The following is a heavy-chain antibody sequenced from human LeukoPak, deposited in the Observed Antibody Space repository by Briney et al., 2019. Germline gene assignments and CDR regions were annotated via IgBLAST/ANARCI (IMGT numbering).Heavy chain of an antibody. D-gene: IGHD3-10*01. CDR1: GYTFTGYY. CDR2: INPNSGGT. J-gene: IGHJ3*02. V-gene: IGHV1-2*02. CDR3: ARNIWFGESADAFDI. Sequence: ASVKVSCKTSGYTFTGYYMHWVRQAPGQGLEWMGWINPNSGGTNYAQKFQGRVTMTRDKSIRTAYMELSRLTSDDTAVYYCARNIWFGESADAFDIWGQGTMVTVSS.